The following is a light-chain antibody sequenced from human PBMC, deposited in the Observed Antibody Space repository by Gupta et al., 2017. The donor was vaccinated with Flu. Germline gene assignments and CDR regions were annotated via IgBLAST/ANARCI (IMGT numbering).Light chain of an antibody. CDR1: QSISSD. CDR2: AAS. Sequence: PSSLSASGGDRVTITCRASQSISSDLNWYQQKPGKAPKRLIYAASSLQSGVPSRFSGSGSGTDFTLTISSLQPEDCATYYCQQSYSTPPTFGGGTKVEIK. V-gene: IGKV1-39*01. CDR3: QQSYSTPPT. J-gene: IGKJ4*01.